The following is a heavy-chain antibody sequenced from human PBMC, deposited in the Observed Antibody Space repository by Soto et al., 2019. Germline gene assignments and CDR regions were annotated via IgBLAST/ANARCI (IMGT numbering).Heavy chain of an antibody. CDR2: ISYDGGNK. D-gene: IGHD3-22*01. Sequence: PGGSLRLSCEAFGFTFSSYAMHWVRQAPGKGLEWVAIISYDGGNKYYADSVKGRFTISRDNSKTTLFLQMDSLRAEDTAVYYCARGGYYDSSAYYEYYFDYWGQGTLDTVSS. J-gene: IGHJ4*02. CDR1: GFTFSSYA. V-gene: IGHV3-30-3*01. CDR3: ARGGYYDSSAYYEYYFDY.